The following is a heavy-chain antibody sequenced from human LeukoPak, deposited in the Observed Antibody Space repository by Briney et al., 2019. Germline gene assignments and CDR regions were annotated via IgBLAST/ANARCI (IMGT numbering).Heavy chain of an antibody. J-gene: IGHJ5*02. V-gene: IGHV3-33*01. CDR1: GFTFSSYG. Sequence: GGSLRLSCAASGFTFSSYGMHWVRQAPGKGLEWVAVIWYDGSNKYYADSVKGRFTISRDNSRNTLYLQMNSLRAEDTAIYYCAREPVINWFDPWGQGTLVTVSS. CDR2: IWYDGSNK. CDR3: AREPVINWFDP.